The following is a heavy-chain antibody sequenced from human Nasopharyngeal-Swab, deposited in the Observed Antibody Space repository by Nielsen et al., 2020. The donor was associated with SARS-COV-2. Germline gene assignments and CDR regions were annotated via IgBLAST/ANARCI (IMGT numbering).Heavy chain of an antibody. Sequence: GESLKISCAASGFTFGSYWMSWVRQAPGKGLEWVANIKQDASEKSYVDSVKGRFTISRDNAKNSLYLQMNSLRAEDTAVYYCARGDGSADYWGQGTLVTVSS. CDR3: ARGDGSADY. CDR1: GFTFGSYW. D-gene: IGHD3-10*01. J-gene: IGHJ4*02. V-gene: IGHV3-7*01. CDR2: IKQDASEK.